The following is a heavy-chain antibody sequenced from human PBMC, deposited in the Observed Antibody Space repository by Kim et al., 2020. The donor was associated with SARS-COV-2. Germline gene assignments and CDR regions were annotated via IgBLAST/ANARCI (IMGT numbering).Heavy chain of an antibody. CDR1: GGSFSGYY. V-gene: IGHV4-34*01. CDR2: INHSGST. J-gene: IGHJ6*02. Sequence: SETLSLTCAVYGGSFSGYYWSWIRQPPGKGLEWIGEINHSGSTNYNPSLKSRVTISVDTSKNQFSLKLSSVTAADTAVYYFARGPRITMVRGVIGYYGMDAWGQGTTVTVSS. CDR3: ARGPRITMVRGVIGYYGMDA. D-gene: IGHD3-10*01.